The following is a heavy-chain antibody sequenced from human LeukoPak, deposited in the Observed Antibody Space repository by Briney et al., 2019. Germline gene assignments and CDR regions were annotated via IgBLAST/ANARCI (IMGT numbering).Heavy chain of an antibody. CDR1: GFTFSSYS. D-gene: IGHD3-10*01. CDR2: ISSSSSTI. J-gene: IGHJ6*02. Sequence: PGGSLRLSCAASGFTFSSYSMNWVGQAPGKGLEWVSYISSSSSTIYYADSVKGRFTISRDNAKDSLYPQMNSLRAEDTAVYYCARSRRRAWFGELLSSPYGMDVWGQGTTVTVSS. CDR3: ARSRRRAWFGELLSSPYGMDV. V-gene: IGHV3-48*01.